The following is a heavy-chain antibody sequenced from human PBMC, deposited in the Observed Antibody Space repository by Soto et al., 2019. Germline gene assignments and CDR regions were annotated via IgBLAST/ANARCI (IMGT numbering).Heavy chain of an antibody. V-gene: IGHV4-4*02. Sequence: LSLTCAVSGGSVRSNNWWFWVRQPPGKGLEWIGEIHHRESTNLNPSLKSRVTISVDRSKNEFSLKVKSVTAADTAVYYCGCRVEDISYDYYGMDVWGQGTTVTVSS. CDR1: GGSVRSNNW. J-gene: IGHJ6*02. CDR2: IHHREST. D-gene: IGHD2-15*01. CDR3: GCRVEDISYDYYGMDV.